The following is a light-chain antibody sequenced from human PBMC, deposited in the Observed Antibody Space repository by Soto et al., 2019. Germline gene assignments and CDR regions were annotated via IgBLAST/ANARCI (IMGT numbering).Light chain of an antibody. CDR1: SSNIGSNT. CDR2: RNN. CDR3: QSYDSSLSGYV. Sequence: QSVLTQPPSASGTPGQRVTISCSGSSSNIGSNTVHWYQQHPGTAPKLLIYRNNNRPSGVPDRFSGSKSGASASLAITGLQAEDEADYYCQSYDSSLSGYVFGTGTKVTVL. V-gene: IGLV1-40*01. J-gene: IGLJ1*01.